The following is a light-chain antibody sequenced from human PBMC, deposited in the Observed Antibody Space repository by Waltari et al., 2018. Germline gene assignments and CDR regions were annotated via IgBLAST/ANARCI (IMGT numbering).Light chain of an antibody. CDR2: YDS. V-gene: IGLV3-21*01. CDR3: QVWDANNEPGL. Sequence: SYLLTQPPSVSVAPGETARIPCGGNNIGPKSVHWYRQKPGQAPVLVISYDSDRPSGIPERFSGSNSGDTATLTISRVEAGDEADYYCQVWDANNEPGLFGTGTEVTV. CDR1: NIGPKS. J-gene: IGLJ1*01.